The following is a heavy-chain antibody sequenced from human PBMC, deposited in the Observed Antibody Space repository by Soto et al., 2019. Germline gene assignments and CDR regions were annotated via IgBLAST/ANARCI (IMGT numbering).Heavy chain of an antibody. V-gene: IGHV3-49*03. D-gene: IGHD5-12*01. CDR2: IRGRAYSGTA. CDR3: TRGYGGYETSPNSFDS. Sequence: PGGSLRLSCTAAGFTFGGYPMTWFRQAPGQGLEWVGFIRGRAYSGTAEYVASVQGRFTISRDDSKNIVYLQMNSLKTEDSAVYFCTRGYGGYETSPNSFDSWGQGTLVTVSS. CDR1: GFTFGGYP. J-gene: IGHJ4*02.